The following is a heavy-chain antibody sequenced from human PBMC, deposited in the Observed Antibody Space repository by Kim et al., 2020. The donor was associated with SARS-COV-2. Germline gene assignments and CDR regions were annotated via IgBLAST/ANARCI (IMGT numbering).Heavy chain of an antibody. Sequence: VKGRGTISRDNYKTTLYLQMNSLRAEDTAVYYCAKKFSQQLVAEGDFDSWGQGTLVTVSS. D-gene: IGHD6-13*01. CDR3: AKKFSQQLVAEGDFDS. J-gene: IGHJ4*02. V-gene: IGHV3-23*02.